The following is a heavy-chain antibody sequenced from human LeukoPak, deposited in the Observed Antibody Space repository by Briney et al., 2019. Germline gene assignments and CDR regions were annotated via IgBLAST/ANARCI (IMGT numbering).Heavy chain of an antibody. CDR3: ARTYYYGSSGPGAPYYFDY. J-gene: IGHJ4*02. Sequence: SETLSLTCIVSGGSISSSNYYWGWIRQPPGKGLEWIGTIYYSGSTYYNASLKSRVTISVDTSKNQFSLKLSSVTAADTAVYYCARTYYYGSSGPGAPYYFDYWGQGTLVTVSS. CDR2: IYYSGST. V-gene: IGHV4-39*01. D-gene: IGHD3-22*01. CDR1: GGSISSSNYY.